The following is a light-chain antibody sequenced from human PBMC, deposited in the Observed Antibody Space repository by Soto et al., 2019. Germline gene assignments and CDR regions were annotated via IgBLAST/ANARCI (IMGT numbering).Light chain of an antibody. V-gene: IGLV1-40*01. CDR3: QSYDRSLSGYV. CDR1: SSNIGAGYD. Sequence: QSVLTQPPSVSGAPGQRVTISCTGSSSNIGAGYDVHWYQQLPGTAPKLLIYANNIRPSGVPGRFSGSKSDTSASLAITGLQAEDEADYYCQSYDRSLSGYVFGTGNKV. J-gene: IGLJ1*01. CDR2: ANN.